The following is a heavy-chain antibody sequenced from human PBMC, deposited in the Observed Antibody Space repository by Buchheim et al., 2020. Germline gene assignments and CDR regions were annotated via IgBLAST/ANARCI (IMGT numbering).Heavy chain of an antibody. D-gene: IGHD1-26*01. CDR3: AREKRMGATHYGMDV. V-gene: IGHV3-30*04. CDR1: GFTFSSYA. CDR2: ISYDGSNK. Sequence: QVQLVESGGGVVQPGRSLRLSCAASGFTFSSYAMHWVRQAPGKGLEWVAVISYDGSNKYYADSVKGRFTISRDNSKNTLYLQMNSLRAEDTAVYYCAREKRMGATHYGMDVWGQGTT. J-gene: IGHJ6*02.